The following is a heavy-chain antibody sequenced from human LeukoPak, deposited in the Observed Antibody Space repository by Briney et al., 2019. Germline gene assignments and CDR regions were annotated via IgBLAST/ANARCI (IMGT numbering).Heavy chain of an antibody. D-gene: IGHD1-26*01. V-gene: IGHV3-30-3*01. J-gene: IGHJ4*02. CDR2: ISYDGSNK. CDR1: GFTFSSYA. Sequence: GGSLRLSCAASGFTFSSYAMHWVRQAPGKGLEWVAVISYDGSNKYYADSVKGRFTISRDNSKNTLYLQMNSLRAEDTAVYYCAGREARIFDYWGQGTLVTVSS. CDR3: AGREARIFDY.